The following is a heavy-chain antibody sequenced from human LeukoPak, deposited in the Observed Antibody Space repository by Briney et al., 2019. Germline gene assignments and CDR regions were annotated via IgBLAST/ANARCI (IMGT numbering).Heavy chain of an antibody. V-gene: IGHV4-4*07. D-gene: IGHD3-22*01. CDR2: IYTSGST. CDR1: GGSISSYY. Sequence: SETLSLTCTVSGGSISSYYWSWIRQPAGKGLEWIGRIYTSGSTNYNPSLKSRVTMSVDTSKNQFFLKLNSVTAADTAVYYCARVQGGYYDSSGYYYDLYFHYWGQGTLVTVSS. CDR3: ARVQGGYYDSSGYYYDLYFHY. J-gene: IGHJ4*02.